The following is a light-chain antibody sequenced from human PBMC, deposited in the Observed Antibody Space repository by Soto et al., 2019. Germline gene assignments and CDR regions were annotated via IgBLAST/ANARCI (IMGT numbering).Light chain of an antibody. J-gene: IGLJ2*01. V-gene: IGLV1-44*01. CDR1: SSNIGSHT. CDR2: SNN. Sequence: QSALTQPPSASGTPGQRVTISCFGSSSNIGSHTVNWYQQLPGTAPKLLIYSNNQRPSGVPDRFSGSKSGTSASLAISGLQSENEADYYCAAWDDSLNGPVFGGGTQLTVL. CDR3: AAWDDSLNGPV.